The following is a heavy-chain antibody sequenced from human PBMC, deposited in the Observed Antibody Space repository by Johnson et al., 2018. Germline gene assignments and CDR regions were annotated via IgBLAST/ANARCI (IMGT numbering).Heavy chain of an antibody. CDR1: GLTDNTNY. D-gene: IGHD2/OR15-2a*01. V-gene: IGHV3-66*02. CDR2: IYSGGRT. Sequence: VQLVESGGDLVQPGGSLRLSCAASGLTDNTNYMTWVRQAPGKGLEWVSVIYSGGRTFYADFVQGRFTISRDNSKNIVYLQMNSLTTEDTALYYCARETFPHHHMDVWGKGTTVIVSS. J-gene: IGHJ6*03. CDR3: ARETFPHHHMDV.